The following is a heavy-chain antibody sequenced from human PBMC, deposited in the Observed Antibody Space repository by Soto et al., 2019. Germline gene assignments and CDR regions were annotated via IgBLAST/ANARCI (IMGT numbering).Heavy chain of an antibody. D-gene: IGHD3-3*01. J-gene: IGHJ6*02. CDR3: ARDLPVTIFGVALYYYYYNMDV. CDR2: ISYDGSNK. CDR1: GFTLSSYA. V-gene: IGHV3-30-3*01. Sequence: QVQLVESGGGVVQPGRSLRLSCAASGFTLSSYAMHWVRQAPGKGLEWVAVISYDGSNKYYADSVKGRFTISRDNSKNTLYLQMNSLRAEDTAVYYCARDLPVTIFGVALYYYYYNMDVWGQGTTVTVSS.